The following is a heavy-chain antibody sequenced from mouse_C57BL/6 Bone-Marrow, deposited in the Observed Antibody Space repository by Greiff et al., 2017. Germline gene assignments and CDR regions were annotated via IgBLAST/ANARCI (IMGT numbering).Heavy chain of an antibody. J-gene: IGHJ2*01. CDR2: IYPGDGDT. CDR1: GYAFSSYW. D-gene: IGHD2-1*01. Sequence: VQLQQSGAELVKPGASVKISCKASGYAFSSYWMNWVKQRPGKGLEWIGQIYPGDGDTNYNGKFKGKATLTADKSSSTAYMQLSSLTSEDSAVYFCARKGIYYGNFDYWGQGTTLTVSS. CDR3: ARKGIYYGNFDY. V-gene: IGHV1-80*01.